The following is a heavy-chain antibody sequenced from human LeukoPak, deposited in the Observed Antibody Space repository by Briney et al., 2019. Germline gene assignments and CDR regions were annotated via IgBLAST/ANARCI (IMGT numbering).Heavy chain of an antibody. J-gene: IGHJ4*02. D-gene: IGHD2-15*01. Sequence: GGSLRLSCAASGFTFSSYGMHWVRQAPGQGLEWMGIINPGGGSTNYAQKFQGRLTMTRDTSTSTVYMELSSLRSEDTAVYYCARDMLEYCSGGSCYSWSYWGQGTLVTVSS. CDR1: GFTFSSYG. CDR3: ARDMLEYCSGGSCYSWSY. CDR2: INPGGGST. V-gene: IGHV1-46*01.